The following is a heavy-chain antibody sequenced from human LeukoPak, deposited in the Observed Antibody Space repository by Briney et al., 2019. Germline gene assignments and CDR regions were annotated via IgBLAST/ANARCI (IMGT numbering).Heavy chain of an antibody. CDR1: GFTFSTYG. V-gene: IGHV3-74*01. CDR2: VNSDGSST. CDR3: ARGAGSPDY. D-gene: IGHD1-26*01. J-gene: IGHJ4*02. Sequence: PGGSLRLSCAASGFTFSTYGMHWVRQAPGKGLVWVSRVNSDGSSTSYADSVKGRFTIFRDNAKNTLYLKLNSLRDEDTAVYYCARGAGSPDYWGQGTLVTVSS.